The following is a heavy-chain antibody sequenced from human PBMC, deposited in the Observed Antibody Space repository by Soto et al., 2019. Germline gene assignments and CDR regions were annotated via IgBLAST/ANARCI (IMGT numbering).Heavy chain of an antibody. Sequence: QVQLVESGGGVVQPGRSLRLSCAASGFTFSSYGMHWVRQAPGKGLEWVSVISYDGSNKYYADSVKGRFTISRDNSKNTLYLQMNSVIAEDTAVYYCAKDFRYYDFWSGYYTPYYYGMDVWGQGTTVTVSS. CDR2: ISYDGSNK. CDR3: AKDFRYYDFWSGYYTPYYYGMDV. V-gene: IGHV3-30*18. J-gene: IGHJ6*02. D-gene: IGHD3-3*01. CDR1: GFTFSSYG.